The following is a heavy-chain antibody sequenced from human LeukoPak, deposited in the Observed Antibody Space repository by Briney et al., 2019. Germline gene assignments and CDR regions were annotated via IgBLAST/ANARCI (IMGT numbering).Heavy chain of an antibody. CDR1: GFSLSTSGVG. D-gene: IGHD3-3*01. CDR2: IYWSDDK. CDR3: AHRRIETYYDFWSGPLDY. Sequence: KESGPTLVKPTQTLTLTCTFSGFSLSTSGVGVGWIRQPPGKALEWLALIYWSDDKRYSPSLKSRLTITKDTSKNQVVLTMTNMDPVDTATYYCAHRRIETYYDFWSGPLDYWGQGTLVTVSS. J-gene: IGHJ4*02. V-gene: IGHV2-5*01.